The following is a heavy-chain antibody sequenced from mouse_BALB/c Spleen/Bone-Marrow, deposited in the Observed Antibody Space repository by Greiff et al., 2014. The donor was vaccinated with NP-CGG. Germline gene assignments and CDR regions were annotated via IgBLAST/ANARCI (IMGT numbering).Heavy chain of an antibody. V-gene: IGHV14-3*02. CDR3: ASYYYGSSPFAY. Sequence: VQLQQSGAELVKPGASAKLSCTASGFNIKDTYMHWVKQRPEQGLEWIGRIDPANGNTKYDPKFQGKATITADTSSNTAYLQLSSLTSEDTAVYYCASYYYGSSPFAYWGQGTLVTVSA. CDR2: IDPANGNT. CDR1: GFNIKDTY. D-gene: IGHD1-1*01. J-gene: IGHJ3*01.